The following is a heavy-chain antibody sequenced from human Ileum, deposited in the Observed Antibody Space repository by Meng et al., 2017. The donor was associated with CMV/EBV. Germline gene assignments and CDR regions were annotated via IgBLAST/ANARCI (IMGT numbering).Heavy chain of an antibody. CDR3: TKDSQWLAEMDAFHI. V-gene: IGHV3-30*02. Sequence: SGLTFSNYGMHWVRKAPGKGLEWVAFIRYDGGNEYYADSVRGRFTISGDNSKNTVYLQMNSLRVEDTAMYYCTKDSQWLAEMDAFHIWGQGTMVTVSS. CDR1: GLTFSNYG. D-gene: IGHD6-19*01. J-gene: IGHJ3*02. CDR2: IRYDGGNE.